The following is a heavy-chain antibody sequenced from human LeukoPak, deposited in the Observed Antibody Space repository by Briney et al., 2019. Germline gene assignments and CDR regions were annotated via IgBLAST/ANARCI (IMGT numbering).Heavy chain of an antibody. CDR1: GGSISSSSYY. J-gene: IGHJ6*03. CDR2: IYYSGST. D-gene: IGHD3-9*01. CDR3: ARRVGDFGCYRDA. Sequence: SETLSLTCTVSGGSISSSSYYWGWIRQPPGKGLEWIGTIYYSGSTYYNPSLKSRVTISADTSKSQFSLKLSSVTAADTAVYYWARRVGDFGCYRDASGKGTTVTVSS. V-gene: IGHV4-39*01.